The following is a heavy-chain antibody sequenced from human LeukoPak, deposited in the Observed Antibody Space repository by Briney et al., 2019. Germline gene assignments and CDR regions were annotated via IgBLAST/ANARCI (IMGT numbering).Heavy chain of an antibody. CDR3: AKDLPAAYFDY. CDR2: IRYDGGNK. D-gene: IGHD2-2*01. Sequence: PGGSLRLSCAASGFTFSTYGMNWVRQAPGKGLDWVAYIRYDGGNKNYADSVKGRFTISRDNSKNTLYLQMNSLRAEDTAVYYCAKDLPAAYFDYWGQGTLVTVSS. CDR1: GFTFSTYG. V-gene: IGHV3-30*02. J-gene: IGHJ4*02.